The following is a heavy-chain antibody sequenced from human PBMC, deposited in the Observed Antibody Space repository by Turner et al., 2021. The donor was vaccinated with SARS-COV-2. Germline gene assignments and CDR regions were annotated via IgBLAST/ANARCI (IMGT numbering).Heavy chain of an antibody. D-gene: IGHD3-22*01. J-gene: IGHJ3*02. Sequence: EVQLVESGGGLVKPGGSLRLSCAAYGFTFSRNSMNWVRQAPGKGLEWVSSISRSSSYIYFADSVKGRFTISRDNAKNSLYLQMNSLRAEDTAVYYCARARWHYYDSSGYYPDAFDIWGQGTMVTVSS. CDR2: ISRSSSYI. V-gene: IGHV3-21*01. CDR3: ARARWHYYDSSGYYPDAFDI. CDR1: GFTFSRNS.